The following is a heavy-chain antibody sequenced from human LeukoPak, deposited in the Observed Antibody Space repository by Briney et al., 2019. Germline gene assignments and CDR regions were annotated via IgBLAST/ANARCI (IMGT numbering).Heavy chain of an antibody. CDR2: IQPTETAK. CDR1: GFTFSSFW. CDR3: ARDELAVAKKGFLDS. V-gene: IGHV3-7*01. J-gene: IGHJ4*02. Sequence: GGSLRLSCAASGFTFSSFWMTWVRQAPGKGLEWVANIQPTETAKYYVDSVKCLFTISRDNSKNTLYLQVNSLRAEDTAVYYCARDELAVAKKGFLDSWGQGTLVTVSA. D-gene: IGHD6-19*01.